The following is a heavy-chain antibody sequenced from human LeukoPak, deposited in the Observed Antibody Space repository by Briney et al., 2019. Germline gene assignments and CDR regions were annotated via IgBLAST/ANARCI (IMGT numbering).Heavy chain of an antibody. J-gene: IGHJ3*02. CDR2: ISGSGGST. Sequence: GGSLRLSCAASGFTFSSYAMSWVRQAPGKGLEWVSAISGSGGSTYYADSVKGRSTISRDNSKNTLYLQMNSLRAEDTAVYYCAKVLGMIVVTDAFDIWGQGTMVTVSS. CDR3: AKVLGMIVVTDAFDI. D-gene: IGHD3-22*01. V-gene: IGHV3-23*01. CDR1: GFTFSSYA.